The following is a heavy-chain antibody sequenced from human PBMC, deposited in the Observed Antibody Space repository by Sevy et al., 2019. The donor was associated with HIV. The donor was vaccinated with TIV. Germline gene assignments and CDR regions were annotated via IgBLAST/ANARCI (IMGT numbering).Heavy chain of an antibody. V-gene: IGHV4-30-4*01. CDR1: GGSISSGDYY. J-gene: IGHJ4*02. D-gene: IGHD6-13*01. CDR2: IYYSGST. CDR3: ARAVTEQLPGWRYYFGY. Sequence: SETLSLTCTVSGGSISSGDYYWSWIRQPPGKGLEWIGYIYYSGSTYYNPSLKSRVTISVDTSKNQFSLKLSSVTAADTAVYYCARAVTEQLPGWRYYFGYWGQGTLVTVSS.